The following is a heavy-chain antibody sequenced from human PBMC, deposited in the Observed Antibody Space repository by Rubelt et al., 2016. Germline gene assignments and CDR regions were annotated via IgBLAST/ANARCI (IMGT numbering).Heavy chain of an antibody. D-gene: IGHD2-15*01. J-gene: IGHJ4*02. Sequence: QVQLVQSGAEVKKPGASVKVSCKASGYTFTSYYMHWVRQAPGQGLEWMGIINPSGGSTSYAQKFKGRVTMTTDTSTSTAYRELRSLRSDDTAVYYCARDRGGYYFDYWGQGTLVTVSS. V-gene: IGHV1-46*01. CDR1: GYTFTSYY. CDR2: INPSGGST. CDR3: ARDRGGYYFDY.